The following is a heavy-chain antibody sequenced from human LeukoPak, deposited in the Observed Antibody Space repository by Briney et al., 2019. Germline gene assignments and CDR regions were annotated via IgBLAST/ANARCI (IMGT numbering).Heavy chain of an antibody. CDR1: GFTFSLYP. Sequence: PGGSLRLSCSASGFTFSLYPMNWVRQAPGKRLEYVSMISSDGSGTYYADSVKGRFTISRDNSKNTLYLQMSSLRAEDTAVYYCVKDPRYSYGEHFDSWGQGTLVTVSS. J-gene: IGHJ4*02. D-gene: IGHD5-18*01. V-gene: IGHV3-64D*06. CDR2: ISSDGSGT. CDR3: VKDPRYSYGEHFDS.